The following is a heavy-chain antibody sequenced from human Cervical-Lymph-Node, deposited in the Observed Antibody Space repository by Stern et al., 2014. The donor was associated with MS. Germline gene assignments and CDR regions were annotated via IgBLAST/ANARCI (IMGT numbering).Heavy chain of an antibody. CDR3: ARDRHDLGYCSGGSCYLPDY. CDR2: IWYDGSNK. CDR1: GFTFSSYG. V-gene: IGHV3-33*01. J-gene: IGHJ4*02. Sequence: VQLVESGGGVVQPGRSLRLSCAASGFTFSSYGIHWVRQAPGKGLEWVAVIWYDGSNKYYAGAVKGRFTISRDKSKNSLYLQMNSLRAEDTAVYYCARDRHDLGYCSGGSCYLPDYWGQGTLVTVSS. D-gene: IGHD2-15*01.